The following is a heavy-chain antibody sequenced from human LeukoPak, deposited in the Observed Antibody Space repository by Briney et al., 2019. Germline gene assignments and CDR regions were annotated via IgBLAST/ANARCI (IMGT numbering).Heavy chain of an antibody. Sequence: ASVKVPCKASGYTLTSYDINWVRQATGQGLEWMGWMNPNSGNTGYAQKFQGRVTMTRNTSISTAYMELSSLRSEDTAVYYCARGETMTNSFDYWGQGTLVTVSS. V-gene: IGHV1-8*01. D-gene: IGHD2-8*01. CDR1: GYTLTSYD. J-gene: IGHJ4*02. CDR2: MNPNSGNT. CDR3: ARGETMTNSFDY.